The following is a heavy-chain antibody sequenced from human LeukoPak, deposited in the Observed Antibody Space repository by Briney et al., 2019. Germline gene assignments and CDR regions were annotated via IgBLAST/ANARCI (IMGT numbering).Heavy chain of an antibody. CDR2: ISYDGSNK. D-gene: IGHD5/OR15-5a*01. J-gene: IGHJ4*02. V-gene: IGHV3-30*04. CDR1: GFTFSSYA. Sequence: PGGSLRLSCAASGFTFSSYAMHWVRQAPGKGLEWVAVISYDGSNKYYADSVKGRFTISRDNSKNTLYLQMNSLRAEDTAVYYCARDPVSSVYQFDYWGQGTLVTLSS. CDR3: ARDPVSSVYQFDY.